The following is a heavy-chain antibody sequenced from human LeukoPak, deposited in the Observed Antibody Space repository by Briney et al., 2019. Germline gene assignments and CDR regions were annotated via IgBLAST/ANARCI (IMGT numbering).Heavy chain of an antibody. J-gene: IGHJ4*02. CDR2: ISSSSSFM. Sequence: PGGSLRLSCTVSGFTFSSYSLNWVRQAPGKGLEWVSSISSSSSFMYYADSVKGRFTISRDNAKNALYLQMNSLRAEDTAVYYCARDVLMVYAFDYWGQGTLVTVSS. D-gene: IGHD2-8*01. CDR3: ARDVLMVYAFDY. CDR1: GFTFSSYS. V-gene: IGHV3-21*01.